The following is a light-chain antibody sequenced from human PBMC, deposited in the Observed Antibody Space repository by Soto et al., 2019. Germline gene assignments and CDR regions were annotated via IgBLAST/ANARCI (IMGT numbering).Light chain of an antibody. V-gene: IGKV3-11*01. CDR1: QSVGSH. Sequence: EIVLTQSPATLSLSPGEGATLSCRTSQSVGSHLAWYQQKPGQVPRLLIHDASRRATGIPDRFSGSGSGTDFTLTISSLEPEDFAVYYCQQRSSRLWLTFGGGTKVEIK. CDR2: DAS. J-gene: IGKJ4*01. CDR3: QQRSSRLWLT.